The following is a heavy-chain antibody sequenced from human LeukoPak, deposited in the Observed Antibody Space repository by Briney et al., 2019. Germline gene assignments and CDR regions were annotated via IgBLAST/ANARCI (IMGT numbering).Heavy chain of an antibody. CDR3: ASRRGDYNYYFNS. D-gene: IGHD5-24*01. J-gene: IGHJ4*02. CDR1: GGSFSGYQ. CDR2: IDRSGST. V-gene: IGHV4-34*01. Sequence: PSETLSLTCAVYGGSFSGYQWSWIRQPPGKGLEWIGEIDRSGSTNYNPSLKNRVTISVDTSKNQFSLKVTSVIVADTALYYCASRRGDYNYYFNSWGQGTLVTVSS.